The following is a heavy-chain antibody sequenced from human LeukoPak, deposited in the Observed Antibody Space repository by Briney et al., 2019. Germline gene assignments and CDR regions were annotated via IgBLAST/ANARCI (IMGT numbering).Heavy chain of an antibody. V-gene: IGHV3-30*18. D-gene: IGHD6-13*01. Sequence: GGSLRLSCAASGFTFSSYGMHWVRQAPGKGLEWVAVISYDGSNKYYADSVKGRFTISRDNSKNTLYLQMNSLRAEDTAVYYCAKDRGSSFLIDYWGQGTLVTVSS. J-gene: IGHJ4*02. CDR2: ISYDGSNK. CDR1: GFTFSSYG. CDR3: AKDRGSSFLIDY.